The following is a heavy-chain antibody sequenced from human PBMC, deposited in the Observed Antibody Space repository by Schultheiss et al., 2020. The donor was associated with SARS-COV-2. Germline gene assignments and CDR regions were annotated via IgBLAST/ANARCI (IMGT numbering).Heavy chain of an antibody. Sequence: ASVKVSCKASGYTFTSYAMHWVRQAPGQRLEWMGWSNAGNGNTKYSQEFQGRVTITADESTSTAYMELSSLRSEDTAVYYCTGGVYYYYYYGMDVWGQGTTVTVSS. V-gene: IGHV1-3*02. CDR1: GYTFTSYA. CDR2: SNAGNGNT. D-gene: IGHD3-16*01. CDR3: TGGVYYYYYYGMDV. J-gene: IGHJ6*02.